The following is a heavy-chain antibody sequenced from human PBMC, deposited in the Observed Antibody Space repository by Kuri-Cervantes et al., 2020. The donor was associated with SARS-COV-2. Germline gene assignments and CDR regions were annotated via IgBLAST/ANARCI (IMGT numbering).Heavy chain of an antibody. J-gene: IGHJ4*02. CDR2: IYYSGST. CDR3: ARAPMVVGPFDY. Sequence: ESLKISCTVSGGSISSYYWSWIRQPPGKGLEWIGYIYYSGSTNYNPSLKSRVTISVDRSKNQFSLKLSSVTAADTAVYYCARAPMVVGPFDYWGQGTLVTVSS. D-gene: IGHD3-22*01. V-gene: IGHV4-59*12. CDR1: GGSISSYY.